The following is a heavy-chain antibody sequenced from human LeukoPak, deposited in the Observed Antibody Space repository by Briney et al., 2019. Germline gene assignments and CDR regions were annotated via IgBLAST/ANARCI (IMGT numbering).Heavy chain of an antibody. CDR3: AKVQSLWFGELTYYFDY. Sequence: GGSLRLSCAASGFTFSSYAMHWVRQAPGKGLEWVAVISYDGSNKYYADSVKGRFTISRDNSKNTLYLQMNSLRAEDTAVYYCAKVQSLWFGELTYYFDYWGQGTLVTVSS. D-gene: IGHD3-10*01. V-gene: IGHV3-30-3*01. CDR2: ISYDGSNK. CDR1: GFTFSSYA. J-gene: IGHJ4*02.